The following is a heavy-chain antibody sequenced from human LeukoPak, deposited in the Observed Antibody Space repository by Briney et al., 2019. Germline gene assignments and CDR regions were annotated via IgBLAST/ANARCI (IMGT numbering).Heavy chain of an antibody. Sequence: ASVKVSCKASGYTFFNYAITWVRQAPGQGLEWMGWMNPNSGNTGYAQKFQGRVTMTRNTSISTAYMELSSLRSEDTAVYYCARGDRNYYDSSGYYGDAGYWGQGTLVTVSS. CDR2: MNPNSGNT. V-gene: IGHV1-8*02. CDR3: ARGDRNYYDSSGYYGDAGY. J-gene: IGHJ4*02. D-gene: IGHD3-22*01. CDR1: GYTFFNYA.